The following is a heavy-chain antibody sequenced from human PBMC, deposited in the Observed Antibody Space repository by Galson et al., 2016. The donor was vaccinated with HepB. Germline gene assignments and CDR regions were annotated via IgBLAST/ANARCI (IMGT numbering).Heavy chain of an antibody. V-gene: IGHV4-39*01. Sequence: SETLSLTCTVSGGSFSSDVYFGGWIRQPPGKGLEWIGSIYSSGNTYYTPSLKSRITISVDTSRNQFSLKLRSVTAADTAVSYCARLQLNYGWFFDLWGRGTLVTVSS. CDR3: ARLQLNYGWFFDL. J-gene: IGHJ2*01. CDR2: IYSSGNT. CDR1: GGSFSSDVYF. D-gene: IGHD3-16*01.